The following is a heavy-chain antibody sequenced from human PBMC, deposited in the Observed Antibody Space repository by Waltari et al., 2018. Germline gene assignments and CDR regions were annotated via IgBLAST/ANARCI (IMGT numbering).Heavy chain of an antibody. V-gene: IGHV3-7*01. J-gene: IGHJ4*02. D-gene: IGHD3-22*01. Sequence: EVQLVESGGGLVQPGGSLRLSCAASGFTFSSYWMSWFRQAPGKGREWVANIKQDGSEKYYVDSVKGRFTISRDNAKNSLYLQMNSLRAEDTAVYYCARDEGDYYDSSGYYQGPFDYWGQGTLVTVSS. CDR3: ARDEGDYYDSSGYYQGPFDY. CDR2: IKQDGSEK. CDR1: GFTFSSYW.